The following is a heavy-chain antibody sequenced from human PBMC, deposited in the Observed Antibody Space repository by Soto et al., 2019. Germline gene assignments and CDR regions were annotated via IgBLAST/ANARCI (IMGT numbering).Heavy chain of an antibody. J-gene: IGHJ5*02. CDR3: ARQAPTYYYGSGSYSPVDP. CDR2: INHSGST. D-gene: IGHD3-10*01. Sequence: SETLSLTCAVYGGSFSGYYWSWIRQPPGKGLEWIGEINHSGSTNYNPSLKSRVTISVDTSKNQFSLKLSSVTAADTAVYYCARQAPTYYYGSGSYSPVDPWGQGTLVT. CDR1: GGSFSGYY. V-gene: IGHV4-34*01.